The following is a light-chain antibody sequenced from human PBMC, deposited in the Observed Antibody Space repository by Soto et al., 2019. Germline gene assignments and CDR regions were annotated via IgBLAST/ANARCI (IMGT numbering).Light chain of an antibody. V-gene: IGLV2-14*01. J-gene: IGLJ2*01. Sequence: QSVLTQPASVSGSPGQSITFSCTGTSSDVGGYNFVSWYQQHPGKAPQLMIYEVSNRPSGVSNRFSGSKSGNTASLTISGLQPEDEADYYCSSYTGSSTVVFCGGTKLTVL. CDR1: SSDVGGYNF. CDR3: SSYTGSSTVV. CDR2: EVS.